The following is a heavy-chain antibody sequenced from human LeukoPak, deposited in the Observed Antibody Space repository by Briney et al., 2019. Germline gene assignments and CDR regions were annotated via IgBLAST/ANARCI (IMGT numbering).Heavy chain of an antibody. CDR2: ISYDGSNK. D-gene: IGHD6-13*01. V-gene: IGHV3-30*18. CDR3: AKDASYLSSWYYFDY. Sequence: PGGSLRLSCAASGFTFSSYGMHWVRQAPGKRLEWVAVISYDGSNKYYADSVKGRFTISRDNSKNTLYLQMNSLRAEDTAVYYCAKDASYLSSWYYFDYWGQGTLVSVSS. CDR1: GFTFSSYG. J-gene: IGHJ4*02.